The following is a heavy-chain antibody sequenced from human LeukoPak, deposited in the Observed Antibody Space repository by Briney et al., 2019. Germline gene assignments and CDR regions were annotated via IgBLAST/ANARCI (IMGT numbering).Heavy chain of an antibody. J-gene: IGHJ4*02. V-gene: IGHV3-30*02. CDR3: AKEYTPSSPLGELDS. CDR1: GFNLNSYA. D-gene: IGHD6-6*01. Sequence: GGSLRLSCAVSGFNLNSYAMHWVRQAPGKGLEWVAVIRHDEANSFYADSVQGRFTISRDTSKKLLYLQMNSLRVEDTAVYYCAKEYTPSSPLGELDSWGQGALVTVSS. CDR2: IRHDEANS.